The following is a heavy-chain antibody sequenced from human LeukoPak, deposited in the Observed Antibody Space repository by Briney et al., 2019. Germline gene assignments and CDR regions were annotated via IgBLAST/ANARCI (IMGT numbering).Heavy chain of an antibody. CDR3: AELGITMIGGV. J-gene: IGHJ6*04. CDR1: GFTFSDSY. Sequence: PGGSLRLSCAASGFTFSDSYMTWIRQAPGKGLEWVANIKQDGSEKYYVDSVKGRFTISRDNAKNSLYLQMNSLRAEDTAVYYCAELGITMIGGVWGKGTTVTISS. V-gene: IGHV3-7*01. CDR2: IKQDGSEK. D-gene: IGHD3-10*02.